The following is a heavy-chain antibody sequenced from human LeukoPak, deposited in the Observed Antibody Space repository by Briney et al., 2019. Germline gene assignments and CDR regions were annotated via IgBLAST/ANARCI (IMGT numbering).Heavy chain of an antibody. CDR3: ARQYSGLSSYDY. J-gene: IGHJ4*02. Sequence: PSETLSLTCTDSGGSISSYYWSWIRQPAGKGLEWIGRLYSSGSTNYNPSLKSRVTMSVDTSKNQVSLKLSSVTAADTAVYYCARQYSGLSSYDYWGQGTLVTVSS. CDR1: GGSISSYY. CDR2: LYSSGST. D-gene: IGHD6-6*01. V-gene: IGHV4-4*07.